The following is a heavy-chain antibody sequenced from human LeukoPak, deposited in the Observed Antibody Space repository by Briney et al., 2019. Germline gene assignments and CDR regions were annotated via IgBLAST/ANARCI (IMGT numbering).Heavy chain of an antibody. CDR3: ARSLELGIASRYLNPWYFDL. V-gene: IGHV4-30-2*02. D-gene: IGHD6-13*01. Sequence: SETLSLTCAVSGGSISSGGYSWSWIRQPPGKGLEWIGYIYHSGSTYYNPSLKSRVSISVDTSKNQFSLKLSSVTAADTAVYYCARSLELGIASRYLNPWYFDLWGRGTLVTVSS. CDR1: GGSISSGGYS. CDR2: IYHSGST. J-gene: IGHJ2*01.